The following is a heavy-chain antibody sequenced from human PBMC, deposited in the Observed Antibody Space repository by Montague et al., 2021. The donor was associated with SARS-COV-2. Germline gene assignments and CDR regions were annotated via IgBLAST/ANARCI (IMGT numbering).Heavy chain of an antibody. CDR3: ASFSWLRGAFDI. D-gene: IGHD5-12*01. J-gene: IGHJ3*02. Sequence: TLSLTCTVSGGSISSGSYYWSWIRQPAGKGLEWIGRIYTSGSTNYNPSLKSRVTVSVDTSRNQFSLKLSSVTAADTAVYYCASFSWLRGAFDIWGQGTMVTVSS. V-gene: IGHV4-61*02. CDR2: IYTSGST. CDR1: GGSISSGSYY.